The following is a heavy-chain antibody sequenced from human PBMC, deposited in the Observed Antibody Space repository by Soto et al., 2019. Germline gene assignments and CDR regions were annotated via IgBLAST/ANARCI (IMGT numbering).Heavy chain of an antibody. Sequence: GGSLRLSCAASGFTFSSYAMSWVRQAPGKGLEWASAISGSGGSTYYADSVKGRFTISRDNSKNTLYLQMNSLRAEDTAVYYCARDGGLRPIIYYYYYGMDVWGQGTTVTVSS. CDR1: GFTFSSYA. J-gene: IGHJ6*02. D-gene: IGHD5-12*01. V-gene: IGHV3-23*01. CDR2: ISGSGGST. CDR3: ARDGGLRPIIYYYYYGMDV.